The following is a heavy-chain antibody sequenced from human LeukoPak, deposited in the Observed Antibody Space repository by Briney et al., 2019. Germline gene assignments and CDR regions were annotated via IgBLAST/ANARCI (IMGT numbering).Heavy chain of an antibody. CDR2: ISGSGGST. Sequence: PGGSLRLSCAASGFTFSSYAMSWVRQAPGKGLEWVSTISGSGGSTYYADSVKGRFTISRDNSKNTPYLQMNSLRAEDTAVYYCAKEYYYDSSGLLAYWGQGTLVTVSS. CDR3: AKEYYYDSSGLLAY. CDR1: GFTFSSYA. J-gene: IGHJ4*02. V-gene: IGHV3-23*01. D-gene: IGHD3-22*01.